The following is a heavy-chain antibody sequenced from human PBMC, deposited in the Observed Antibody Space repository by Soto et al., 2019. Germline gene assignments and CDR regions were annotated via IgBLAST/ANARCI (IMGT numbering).Heavy chain of an antibody. Sequence: GGSLRLSCAASGFTFSSYGMHWVRQAPGKGLEWVAVISYDGSNKYYADSVKGRFTISRDNSKNTLYLQMNSLRAEDTAVYYCAKGAGSRHYDILTGYYGYYYYCMDVWGQGTTVTAP. CDR3: AKGAGSRHYDILTGYYGYYYYCMDV. V-gene: IGHV3-30*18. J-gene: IGHJ6*02. D-gene: IGHD3-9*01. CDR1: GFTFSSYG. CDR2: ISYDGSNK.